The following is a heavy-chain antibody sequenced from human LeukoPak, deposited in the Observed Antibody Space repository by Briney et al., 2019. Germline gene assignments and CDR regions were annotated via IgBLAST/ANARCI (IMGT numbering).Heavy chain of an antibody. D-gene: IGHD1-26*01. J-gene: IGHJ3*02. Sequence: GESLKISCKGSGYSFTSYWIGWVRQMPGKGLEWMGIIYPGDSDTRYSPSFQGQVTISADKSISTAYLQWSSLKASDTAMYYCARQRYRGSYYSLGSAFDIWGQGTMVTVSS. CDR2: IYPGDSDT. V-gene: IGHV5-51*01. CDR1: GYSFTSYW. CDR3: ARQRYRGSYYSLGSAFDI.